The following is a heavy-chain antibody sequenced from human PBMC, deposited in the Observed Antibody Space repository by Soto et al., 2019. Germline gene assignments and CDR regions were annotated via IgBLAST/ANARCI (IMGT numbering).Heavy chain of an antibody. J-gene: IGHJ4*02. CDR3: ARDNGYYDL. V-gene: IGHV1-18*04. CDR1: GYTFSSYS. D-gene: IGHD4-17*01. Sequence: ASVKVSCKPSGYTFSSYSINWVRQAPGQGPEWMAWISTYSGNTHYSGRVQGRVTVTLDKSARTAFMEMRGLTSDDTAIYFCARDNGYYDLWGQGTLVTVSS. CDR2: ISTYSGNT.